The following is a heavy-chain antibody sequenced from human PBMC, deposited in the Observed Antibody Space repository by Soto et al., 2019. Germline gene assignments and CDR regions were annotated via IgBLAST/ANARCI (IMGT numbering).Heavy chain of an antibody. CDR1: GYTFTSYG. D-gene: IGHD3-16*01. J-gene: IGHJ4*02. CDR3: ARAWFGIDY. Sequence: QVQLVQSGAEVKKPGASVKVSCKASGYTFTSYGISWVRQAPGQGLEWMGWINPYNGNTNYAQKLQSRVTLITDTFTNTAYLELRSLRSDDRAVYYGARAWFGIDYWCQGTLVTVSS. V-gene: IGHV1-18*01. CDR2: INPYNGNT.